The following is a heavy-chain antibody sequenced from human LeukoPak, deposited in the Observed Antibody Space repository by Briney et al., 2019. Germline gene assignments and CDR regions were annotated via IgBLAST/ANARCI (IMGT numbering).Heavy chain of an antibody. Sequence: SETLSLTCTVSGGSISSSSYYWGWIRQPPGKGLEWLGSIYYGGSTYYNPSLKSRVTISVDTSKNQFSLKLNSVTAADTALYYCARTVDQSVGINYWGQGTLVTVSS. CDR1: GGSISSSSYY. CDR2: IYYGGST. CDR3: ARTVDQSVGINY. D-gene: IGHD4-11*01. V-gene: IGHV4-39*07. J-gene: IGHJ4*02.